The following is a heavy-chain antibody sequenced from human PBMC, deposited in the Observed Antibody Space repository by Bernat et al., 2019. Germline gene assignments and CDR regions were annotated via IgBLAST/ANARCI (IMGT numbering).Heavy chain of an antibody. Sequence: QVQLQESGPGLVKPSETLSLTCTVSGGSISSYYWSWIRQPPGKGLEWIGYIYYSGSTNYNPSLKSRVTISVDTSKSQFSLKLSSVTAADTAVYYCARGLRCSSTSCYSIYYYGMDVWGQGTTVTVSS. CDR3: ARGLRCSSTSCYSIYYYGMDV. V-gene: IGHV4-59*01. D-gene: IGHD2-2*02. J-gene: IGHJ6*02. CDR2: IYYSGST. CDR1: GGSISSYY.